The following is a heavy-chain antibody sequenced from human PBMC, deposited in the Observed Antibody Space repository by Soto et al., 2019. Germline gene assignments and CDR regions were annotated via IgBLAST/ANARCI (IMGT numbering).Heavy chain of an antibody. D-gene: IGHD3-10*01. CDR3: ASKRLWFGELYVEDAFDI. CDR1: GGSFSGYY. J-gene: IGHJ3*02. Sequence: XXTLSLPFAVYGGSFSGYYWRWIPQPPGKGLEWIGEINHSGSTNYNPSLKSRVTISVDTSKNQFSLKLSSVTAADTAVYYCASKRLWFGELYVEDAFDIWGQGTMVTVSS. CDR2: INHSGST. V-gene: IGHV4-34*01.